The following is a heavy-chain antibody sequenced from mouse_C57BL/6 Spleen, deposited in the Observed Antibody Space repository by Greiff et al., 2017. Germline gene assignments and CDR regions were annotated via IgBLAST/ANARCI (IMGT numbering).Heavy chain of an antibody. CDR2: INPNYGTT. CDR3: ARGGRKTSPMDY. J-gene: IGHJ4*01. CDR1: GYSFTDYN. V-gene: IGHV1-39*01. Sequence: VQLKESGPELVKPGASVKISCKASGYSFTDYNMNWVKQSNGKSLEWIGVINPNYGTTSYNQKFKGKATLTVDQSSSTAYMQLNSLTSEDSAGYYCARGGRKTSPMDYWGQGTSVTVSS.